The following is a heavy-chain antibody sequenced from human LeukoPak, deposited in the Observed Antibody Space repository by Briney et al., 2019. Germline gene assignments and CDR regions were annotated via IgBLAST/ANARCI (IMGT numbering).Heavy chain of an antibody. D-gene: IGHD2-2*01. V-gene: IGHV3-21*01. Sequence: GGSLRLSCAASGFTFSSYSMNWVRQAPGKGLEWVSSISSSSSYIYYADSVKGRFTISRDNAKNSLYLQMNSLRAEDTAVYYCARDGGYYSSTSCYLAYYGMDVWGKGTTVTVSS. CDR1: GFTFSSYS. CDR3: ARDGGYYSSTSCYLAYYGMDV. CDR2: ISSSSSYI. J-gene: IGHJ6*04.